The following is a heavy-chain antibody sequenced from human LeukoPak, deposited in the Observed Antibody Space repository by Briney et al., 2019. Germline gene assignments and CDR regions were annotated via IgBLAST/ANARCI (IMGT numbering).Heavy chain of an antibody. CDR2: INHSGST. Sequence: SETLSLTCAVYGGSFSGYYWSWIRQPPGKGLEWIGEINHSGSTNYNPSHKSRVTISVDTSKNQFSLKLSSVTAADTAVYYCARGRYSSGWYPYYYYMDVWGKGTTVTVSS. CDR1: GGSFSGYY. V-gene: IGHV4-34*01. D-gene: IGHD6-19*01. J-gene: IGHJ6*03. CDR3: ARGRYSSGWYPYYYYMDV.